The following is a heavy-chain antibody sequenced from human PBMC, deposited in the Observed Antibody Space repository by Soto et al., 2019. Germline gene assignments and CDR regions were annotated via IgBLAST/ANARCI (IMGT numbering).Heavy chain of an antibody. Sequence: GGSLRLSCAASGFNVNSDYMNWVRQTPGKGLEWVASIYSGETTYYADSVRGRFTISGDKSKNTLYFQLSSLRIEDTAVYYCTRDGRGLGRLSLFEYWGQGVLVTVS. CDR3: TRDGRGLGRLSLFEY. D-gene: IGHD2-21*02. CDR2: IYSGETT. V-gene: IGHV3-53*01. J-gene: IGHJ4*02. CDR1: GFNVNSDY.